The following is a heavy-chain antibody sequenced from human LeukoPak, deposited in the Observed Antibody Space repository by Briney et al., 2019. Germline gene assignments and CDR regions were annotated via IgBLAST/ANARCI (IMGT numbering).Heavy chain of an antibody. D-gene: IGHD1-26*01. J-gene: IGHJ6*02. Sequence: PGGSLRLSCAAFGFTFSSSAMHWVRQAPGKGLEWVAVISYDGYSEYYADSVKGRFTISRDTSKNTLYLQMDSLRAEDTAVYYCPMNAKPSGNYTYYALDVWGQGTTVTVSS. CDR1: GFTFSSSA. V-gene: IGHV3-30-3*01. CDR2: ISYDGYSE. CDR3: PMNAKPSGNYTYYALDV.